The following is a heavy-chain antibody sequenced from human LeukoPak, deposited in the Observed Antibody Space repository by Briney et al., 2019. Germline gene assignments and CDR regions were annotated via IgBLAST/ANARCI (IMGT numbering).Heavy chain of an antibody. D-gene: IGHD3-22*01. V-gene: IGHV3-48*01. CDR3: ARVSGDYYDSSGYYRYYYYYYMDV. J-gene: IGHJ6*03. CDR2: ISSSSSTI. CDR1: GFTFSSYS. Sequence: PGGSLRLSCAASGFTFSSYSMNWVRQAPGKGLEWVSYISSSSSTIYYADSVKGRFTISRDNAKNSLYLQMNSLRAEDTAVYYCARVSGDYYDSSGYYRYYYYYYMDVWGKGTTVTVSS.